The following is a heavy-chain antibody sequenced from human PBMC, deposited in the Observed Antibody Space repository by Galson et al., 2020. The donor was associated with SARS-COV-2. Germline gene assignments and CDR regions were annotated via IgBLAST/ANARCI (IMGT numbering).Heavy chain of an antibody. V-gene: IGHV1-3*01. J-gene: IGHJ4*02. CDR2: INAANGNT. D-gene: IGHD3-22*01. CDR1: GYTFTSYA. CDR3: ATGGYYYDSSGYFPELFDY. Sequence: ASVKVSCKASGYTFTSYAMHWVRQAPGQRLEWMGWINAANGNTKYSQKFQGRVTITRDTSASTAYMELSSLRSEDTAVYYCATGGYYYDSSGYFPELFDYWGQGTLVTVSS.